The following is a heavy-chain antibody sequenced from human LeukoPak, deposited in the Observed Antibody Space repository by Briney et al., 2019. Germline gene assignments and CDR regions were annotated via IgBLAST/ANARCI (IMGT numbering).Heavy chain of an antibody. V-gene: IGHV1-3*01. D-gene: IGHD5-18*01. CDR1: GYTFTSYA. CDR3: ARKQLWPKGASNFDY. J-gene: IGHJ4*02. Sequence: ASVKVSCKASGYTFTSYAMHWVRQAPGQRLEWMGWINAGNGNTKYSQKFQGRVTITRDTSASTAYMELSSLRSEDTAVYYCARKQLWPKGASNFDYWGQGTLVTVSS. CDR2: INAGNGNT.